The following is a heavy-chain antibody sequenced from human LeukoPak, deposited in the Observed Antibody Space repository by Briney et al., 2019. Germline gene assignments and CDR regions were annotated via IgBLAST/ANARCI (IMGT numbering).Heavy chain of an antibody. CDR1: GYSISSGYY. CDR2: IYHSGST. Sequence: AETLSLTCTVSGYSISSGYYWGWIRQPPGKGLEWIGSIYHSGSTYYNPSLKSRVTISVDTSKNQFSLKLSSVTAADTAVYYCARVQDSDPFDYWGQGTLSPSPQ. J-gene: IGHJ4*02. D-gene: IGHD3-22*01. CDR3: ARVQDSDPFDY. V-gene: IGHV4-38-2*02.